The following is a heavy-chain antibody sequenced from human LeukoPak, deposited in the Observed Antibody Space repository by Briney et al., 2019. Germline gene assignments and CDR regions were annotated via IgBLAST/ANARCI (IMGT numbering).Heavy chain of an antibody. CDR3: AREVPLDGDYVGDYYYYYMDV. D-gene: IGHD4-17*01. CDR2: IIPIFGTA. V-gene: IGHV1-69*06. J-gene: IGHJ6*03. Sequence: SVKVSCKASGGTFSSYAISWVRQAPGQGLEWMGGIIPIFGTANYAQKFQGRVTITADKSTSTAYMELSSLRSEDTAVYYCAREVPLDGDYVGDYYYYYMDVWGKGTTVTVSS. CDR1: GGTFSSYA.